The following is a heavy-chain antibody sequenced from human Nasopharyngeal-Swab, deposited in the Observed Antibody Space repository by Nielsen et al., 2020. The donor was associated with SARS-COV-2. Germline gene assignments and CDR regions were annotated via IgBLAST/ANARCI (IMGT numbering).Heavy chain of an antibody. CDR1: GVTFSGSA. D-gene: IGHD3-10*01. CDR3: TGGVTMVRH. V-gene: IGHV3-73*01. J-gene: IGHJ4*02. CDR2: IRSKANSYAT. Sequence: GESLKISCAASGVTFSGSAMHWVRQASGKGLEWVGRIRSKANSYATAYAASVKGRFTISRDDSKNTAYLQMNSLKTEDTAVYYCTGGVTMVRHWGQGTLVTVSS.